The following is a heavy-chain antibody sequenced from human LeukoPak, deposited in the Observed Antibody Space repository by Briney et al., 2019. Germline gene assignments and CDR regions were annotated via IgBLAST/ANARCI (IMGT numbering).Heavy chain of an antibody. CDR2: IIPIFGTA. Sequence: SVKVSCKASGGTFSSYAISWVRQAPGQGLEWMGGIIPIFGTANYAQKFQGRVTITADESTSTAYMELSSLRSEDTAVYYCARGRSRIVGATVGDAFDIWGRGTMVTVSS. D-gene: IGHD1-26*01. V-gene: IGHV1-69*13. J-gene: IGHJ3*02. CDR3: ARGRSRIVGATVGDAFDI. CDR1: GGTFSSYA.